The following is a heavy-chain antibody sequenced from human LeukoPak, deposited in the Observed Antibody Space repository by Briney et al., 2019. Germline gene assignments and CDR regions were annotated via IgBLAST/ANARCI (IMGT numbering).Heavy chain of an antibody. V-gene: IGHV4-59*01. CDR3: ARDGDTAMILFAFDI. CDR2: THYTGST. J-gene: IGHJ3*02. Sequence: PSETLLLTCTVSGGSISSYYWSWIRQPPAKGLEGIGYTHYTGSTSVNPSPKSRVTISVETSKNQFSLKVSSVTAADTAVYYCARDGDTAMILFAFDIWGQGTMVTVSS. CDR1: GGSISSYY. D-gene: IGHD5-18*01.